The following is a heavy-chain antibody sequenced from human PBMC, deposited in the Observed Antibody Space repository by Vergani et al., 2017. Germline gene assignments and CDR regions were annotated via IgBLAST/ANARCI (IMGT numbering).Heavy chain of an antibody. V-gene: IGHV3-30*18. J-gene: IGHJ3*02. D-gene: IGHD2-2*01. CDR1: GFTFSSYG. CDR3: AKFSTGDAFDI. CDR2: ISYDGSNK. Sequence: VDLVESGGGVVQPGRSLRLSCAASGFTFSSYGMHWVRQAPGKGLEWVAVISYDGSNKYYADSVKGRFTISRDNSKNTLYLQMNSLRAEDTAVYYCAKFSTGDAFDIWGQGTMVTVSS.